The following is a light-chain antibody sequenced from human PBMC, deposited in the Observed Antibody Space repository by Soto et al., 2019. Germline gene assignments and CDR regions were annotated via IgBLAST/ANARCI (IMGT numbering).Light chain of an antibody. CDR3: QRYGSSPPHT. Sequence: EIVLTQSPGTLSLSPGEGASLSCRASQSVRSNYLAWYQQKPGQAPRLLIYGASSRATGIPDRFSGSGSGTDFTITISRLESEDFAVYYCQRYGSSPPHTFGQGTRLEIK. CDR2: GAS. V-gene: IGKV3-20*01. CDR1: QSVRSNY. J-gene: IGKJ2*01.